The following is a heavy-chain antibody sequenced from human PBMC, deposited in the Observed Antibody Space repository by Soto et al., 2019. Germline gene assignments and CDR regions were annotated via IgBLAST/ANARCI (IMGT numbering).Heavy chain of an antibody. CDR1: GFTFSSYS. V-gene: IGHV3-48*02. D-gene: IGHD2-2*02. Sequence: EVQLVESGGGLVQPGGSLRLSCAASGFTFSSYSMNWVRQAPGKGLEWVSYISSSSSTIYYADSVKGRFTISRDNAKNSLYLQMNSLRDEDTAVYYCASVVPATAIRGLEYFDYWGQGTLVTVPS. CDR3: ASVVPATAIRGLEYFDY. CDR2: ISSSSSTI. J-gene: IGHJ4*02.